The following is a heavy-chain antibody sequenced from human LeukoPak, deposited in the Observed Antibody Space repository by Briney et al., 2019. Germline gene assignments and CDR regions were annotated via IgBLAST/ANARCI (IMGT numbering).Heavy chain of an antibody. CDR2: IYYSGST. J-gene: IGHJ4*02. Sequence: SETLSLTCTVSGGSISSYYWSWIRQPPGKGLEWIGYIYYSGSTNYNPSLKSRVTISVDTSKNQFPLKLSSVTAADTAVYYCARDLEAAGLFDYWGQGTLVTVSS. D-gene: IGHD6-13*01. CDR1: GGSISSYY. V-gene: IGHV4-59*01. CDR3: ARDLEAAGLFDY.